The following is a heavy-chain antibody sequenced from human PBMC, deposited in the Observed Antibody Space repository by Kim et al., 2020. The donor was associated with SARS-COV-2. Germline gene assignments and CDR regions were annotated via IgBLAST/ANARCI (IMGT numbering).Heavy chain of an antibody. V-gene: IGHV1-46*01. CDR3: ARNIVVVPAAIARYYYYYGMDV. Sequence: ASVKVSCKASGYTFTSYYMHWVRQAPGQGLEWMGIINPSGGSTSYAQKFQGRVTMTRDTSTSTVYMELSSLRSEDTAVYYCARNIVVVPAAIARYYYYYGMDVWGQGTTVTVSS. D-gene: IGHD2-2*02. CDR2: INPSGGST. J-gene: IGHJ6*02. CDR1: GYTFTSYY.